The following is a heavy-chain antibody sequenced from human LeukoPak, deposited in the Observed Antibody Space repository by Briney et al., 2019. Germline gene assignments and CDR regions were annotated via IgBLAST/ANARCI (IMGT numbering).Heavy chain of an antibody. V-gene: IGHV1-24*01. D-gene: IGHD1-26*01. Sequence: ASVKVSCKVSGYTLTELSMHWVRQAPGKGLEWMGGFDPEDGETIYAQKFQGRVTMTEDTPTDTAYMELSSLRSEDTAVYYCATYQWELLLYYYFDHWGQGTLVTVSS. CDR2: FDPEDGET. CDR1: GYTLTELS. J-gene: IGHJ4*02. CDR3: ATYQWELLLYYYFDH.